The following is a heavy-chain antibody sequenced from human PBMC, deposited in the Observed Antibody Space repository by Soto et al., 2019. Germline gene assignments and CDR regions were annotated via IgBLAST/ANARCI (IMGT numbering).Heavy chain of an antibody. CDR3: ARGDYGDYGDAFDI. J-gene: IGHJ3*02. Sequence: SEALSLTCIGSGGSISRYYWDWIRQPPGKGLEWIAYIYYSGSTKYNPSLKSRVTISVDTSKNQFSLKLSSVTAADTAVYYCARGDYGDYGDAFDIWGQGTMVTVSS. D-gene: IGHD4-17*01. V-gene: IGHV4-59*01. CDR2: IYYSGST. CDR1: GGSISRYY.